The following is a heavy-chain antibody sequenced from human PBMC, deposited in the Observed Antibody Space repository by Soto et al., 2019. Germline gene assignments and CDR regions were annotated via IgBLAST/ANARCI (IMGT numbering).Heavy chain of an antibody. D-gene: IGHD4-17*01. CDR1: GGPIGRCY. V-gene: IGHV4-59*08. CDR2: IYDGGSA. CDR3: ARHGDYAALDY. Sequence: SETLSVTCTVSGGPIGRCYWSWIRQPPGKGLECIGYIYDGGSADYNPSLDSRATISIDTSKKQLSLKLSSVTAADTAVYYCARHGDYAALDYWGQGTLVT. J-gene: IGHJ4*02.